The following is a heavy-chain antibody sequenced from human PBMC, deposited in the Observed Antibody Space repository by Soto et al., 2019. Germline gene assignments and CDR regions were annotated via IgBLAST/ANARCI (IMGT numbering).Heavy chain of an antibody. J-gene: IGHJ1*01. D-gene: IGHD3-22*01. CDR3: ARPAGYDSSGYYYGKEYFQH. Sequence: PGGSLRLSCAASGFTFSSYSMNWVRQAPGKGLEWVSYISSSSSTIYYADSVKGRFTISRDNAKNSLYLQMNSLRDEDTAVYYCARPAGYDSSGYYYGKEYFQHWGQGTLVTV. CDR2: ISSSSSTI. CDR1: GFTFSSYS. V-gene: IGHV3-48*02.